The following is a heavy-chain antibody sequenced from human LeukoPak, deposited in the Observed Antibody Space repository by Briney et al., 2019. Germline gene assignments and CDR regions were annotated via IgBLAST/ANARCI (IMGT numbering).Heavy chain of an antibody. CDR1: GFTFDDYG. J-gene: IGHJ6*03. CDR2: INWSGGET. D-gene: IGHD3-10*01. CDR3: VRHERGVYYYYYIDV. V-gene: IGHV3-20*04. Sequence: PGGSLRLSCAASGFTFDDYGMSWVRQAPGKGPEWVSGINWSGGETDYADSVKGGFIISRDNAKNSLYLQMSALTVDDTAVYYCVRHERGVYYYYYIDVWGKGTTVIVSS.